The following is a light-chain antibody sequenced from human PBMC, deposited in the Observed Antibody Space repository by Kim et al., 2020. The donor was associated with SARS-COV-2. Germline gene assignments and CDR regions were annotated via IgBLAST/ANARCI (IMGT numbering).Light chain of an antibody. V-gene: IGKV1-27*01. CDR1: QFMSHY. Sequence: ASVGDRVTITCRTSQFMSHYLAWYQQKPGKVPQLLIYDASTLQPGVPSRFSGTASGTEFTLTINSLQPEDVATYYCQKDDGAPWTFGQGTKVDIK. CDR3: QKDDGAPWT. J-gene: IGKJ1*01. CDR2: DAS.